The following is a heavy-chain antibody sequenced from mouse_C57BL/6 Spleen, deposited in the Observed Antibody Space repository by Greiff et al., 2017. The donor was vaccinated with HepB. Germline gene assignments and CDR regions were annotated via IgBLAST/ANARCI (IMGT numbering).Heavy chain of an antibody. J-gene: IGHJ4*01. V-gene: IGHV1-76*01. CDR2: IYPGSGNT. D-gene: IGHD1-1*01. CDR1: GYTFTDYY. Sequence: VKLQESGAELVRPGASVKLSCKASGYTFTDYYINWVKQRPGQGLEWIARIYPGSGNTYYNEKFKGKATLTAEKSSSTAYMQLSSLTSEDSAVYFCARTTTVVARAMDYWGQGTSVTVSS. CDR3: ARTTTVVARAMDY.